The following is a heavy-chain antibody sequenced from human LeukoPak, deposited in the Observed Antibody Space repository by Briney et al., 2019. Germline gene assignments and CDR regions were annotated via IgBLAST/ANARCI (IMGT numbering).Heavy chain of an antibody. Sequence: PGRSLRLSCAASGFTFDDYAMHWVRQAPGKGLEWVSGISWNSGSIGYADSVKGRFTISRDNAKNSLYLQMNSLRAEDTALYYCAKAYCSSTSCYTDYSYGMDVWGQGTTVTVSS. CDR2: ISWNSGSI. CDR3: AKAYCSSTSCYTDYSYGMDV. D-gene: IGHD2-2*02. CDR1: GFTFDDYA. V-gene: IGHV3-9*01. J-gene: IGHJ6*02.